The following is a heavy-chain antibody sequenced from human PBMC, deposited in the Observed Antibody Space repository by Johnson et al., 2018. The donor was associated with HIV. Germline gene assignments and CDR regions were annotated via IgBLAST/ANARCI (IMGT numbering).Heavy chain of an antibody. CDR3: ARSLLWFGESNAFDI. Sequence: VQLVESGGGLVQPGGSLRLSCAASGFTFSSFWMTWVRQAPGKGLEWVANIKLDGSEKYYVDSVKGRFTISRDNVKNSVYLLMNSLRVEDTAVYYCARSLLWFGESNAFDIWGQGTMVTVSS. CDR1: GFTFSSFW. D-gene: IGHD3-10*01. V-gene: IGHV3-7*01. CDR2: IKLDGSEK. J-gene: IGHJ3*02.